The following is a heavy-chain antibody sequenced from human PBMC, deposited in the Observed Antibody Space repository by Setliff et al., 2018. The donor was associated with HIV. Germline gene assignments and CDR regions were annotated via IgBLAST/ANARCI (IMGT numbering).Heavy chain of an antibody. CDR2: IYYSGST. CDR3: ARVHYSWDSFDY. J-gene: IGHJ4*02. V-gene: IGHV4-39*07. Sequence: SETLSLTCTVSGGSISSSSYYWGWIRQPPGKGLEWIGNIYYSGSTYYSPSLKSRVAISLDTSTSKNEFSLKLTSVTAADTAVYFCARVHYSWDSFDYWGQGTLVTVSS. D-gene: IGHD2-15*01. CDR1: GGSISSSSYY.